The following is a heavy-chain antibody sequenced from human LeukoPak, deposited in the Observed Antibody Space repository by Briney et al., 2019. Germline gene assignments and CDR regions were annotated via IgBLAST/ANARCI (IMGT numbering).Heavy chain of an antibody. CDR1: GGTFSSYA. V-gene: IGHV1-69*13. D-gene: IGHD1-26*01. CDR3: ARRDSGSLLRGRYYFDY. Sequence: ASVKVSCKASGGTFSSYAISWVRQAPGQGLEWMGGIIPIFGTANYAQKFQGRVTITADESTSTAYMELSSLRSEDTAVYYCARRDSGSLLRGRYYFDYWGQGTLVTVSS. J-gene: IGHJ4*02. CDR2: IIPIFGTA.